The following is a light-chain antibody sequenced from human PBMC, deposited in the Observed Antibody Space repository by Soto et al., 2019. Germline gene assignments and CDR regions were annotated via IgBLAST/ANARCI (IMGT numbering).Light chain of an antibody. CDR1: QDISNY. J-gene: IGKJ4*01. CDR2: DAS. CDR3: QQYDNIPPT. Sequence: DIQMTQSPSSLSASVGDRVTITCQASQDISNYLNWYQQKPGKAPKLLIYDASNLETGVPSRFSGSGSGTDFTFTISSLQPEDIATYYCQQYDNIPPTFGGGTKVELK. V-gene: IGKV1-33*01.